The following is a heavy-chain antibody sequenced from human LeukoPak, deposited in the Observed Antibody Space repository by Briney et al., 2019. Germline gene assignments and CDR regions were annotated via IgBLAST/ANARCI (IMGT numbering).Heavy chain of an antibody. V-gene: IGHV3-7*01. D-gene: IGHD1-26*01. CDR3: ARDYSG. J-gene: IGHJ4*02. CDR1: GFTFTTYW. Sequence: GGSLRLSCAASGFTFTTYWMSWVRQAPGKGLEWVANIKQDGTEKNYLNSVKGRFTISRDNAKNSLYLQMNSLRAEDTAVYYCARDYSGWGQGTLVTVSS. CDR2: IKQDGTEK.